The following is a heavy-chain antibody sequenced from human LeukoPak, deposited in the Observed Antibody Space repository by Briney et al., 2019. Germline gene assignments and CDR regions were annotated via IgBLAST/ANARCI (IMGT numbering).Heavy chain of an antibody. CDR1: GYSISTSYY. V-gene: IGHV4-38-2*02. Sequence: SETLSLTCTVSGYSISTSYYWGWIRQPPGKGLEWIGSIYHSGNTYYNPSLKSRVTISVDTSKNQFSLKLNSVTAADTAVYYCARGSGSGFDYMDVWGKGTTVTISS. CDR3: ARGSGSGFDYMDV. D-gene: IGHD3-10*01. CDR2: IYHSGNT. J-gene: IGHJ6*03.